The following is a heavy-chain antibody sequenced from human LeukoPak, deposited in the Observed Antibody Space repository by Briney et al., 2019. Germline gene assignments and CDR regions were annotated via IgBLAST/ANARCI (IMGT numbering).Heavy chain of an antibody. CDR2: IYYSGST. D-gene: IGHD3-22*01. CDR3: ARGIDDSSGYYQDY. V-gene: IGHV4-39*07. CDR1: GGSISSSSYY. J-gene: IGHJ4*02. Sequence: PSETLSLTCTVSGGSISSSSYYWGWIRQPPGKGLEWIGSIYYSGSTYYNPSLKSRVTISVDTSKNQFSLKLSSVTAADTAVYYCARGIDDSSGYYQDYWGQGTLVTVSS.